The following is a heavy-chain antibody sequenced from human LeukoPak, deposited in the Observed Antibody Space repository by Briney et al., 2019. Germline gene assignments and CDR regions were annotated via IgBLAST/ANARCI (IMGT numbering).Heavy chain of an antibody. D-gene: IGHD1-1*01. Sequence: GGSLRLSCAASGFSFSNYAMSWVRQAPGKGLEWVSAISGSGGSTYYADSVKGRLTISRDNSKNTLYLQMNSLRAEDTAVYYCAKEGPLVRTTPFDSWGQGTLVAVSS. CDR3: AKEGPLVRTTPFDS. V-gene: IGHV3-23*01. CDR2: ISGSGGST. J-gene: IGHJ4*02. CDR1: GFSFSNYA.